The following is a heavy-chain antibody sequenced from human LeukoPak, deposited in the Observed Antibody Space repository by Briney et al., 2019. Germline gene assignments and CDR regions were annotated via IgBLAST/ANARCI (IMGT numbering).Heavy chain of an antibody. CDR1: GFTVSSYW. V-gene: IGHV3-74*01. CDR3: ARDFGGNSDY. J-gene: IGHJ4*02. D-gene: IGHD4-23*01. CDR2: INRDGRTI. Sequence: GGSLRLSCAASGFTVSSYWMHWVRQAPGKGLVWVSRINRDGRTISYAGSVEGRFTIPRDNAKNTLYLQMNSLRSEDTAVYYCARDFGGNSDYWGQGTLVTVSS.